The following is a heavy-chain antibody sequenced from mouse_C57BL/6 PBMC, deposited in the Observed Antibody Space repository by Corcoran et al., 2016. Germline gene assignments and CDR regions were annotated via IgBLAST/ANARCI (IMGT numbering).Heavy chain of an antibody. CDR2: INPNNGGT. CDR3: VYYYGSSWDWYFDV. D-gene: IGHD1-1*01. J-gene: IGHJ1*03. CDR1: GYTFTDYY. V-gene: IGHV1-26*01. Sequence: EVQLQQYGPELVKPGASVKISCKASGYTFTDYYLNWVKQSHGKSLEWMGDINPNNGGTSYNQKFKGKATLTVDKSSSTAYMELRSLTSEDSAVYYCVYYYGSSWDWYFDVWGTGTTVTVSS.